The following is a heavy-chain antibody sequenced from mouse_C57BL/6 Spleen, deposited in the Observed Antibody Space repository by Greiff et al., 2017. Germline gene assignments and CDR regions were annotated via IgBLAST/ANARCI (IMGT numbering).Heavy chain of an antibody. CDR2: IHPNSGST. Sequence: QVQLQQSGAELVKPGASVKLSCKASGYTFTSYWMHWVKQRPGQGLEWIGMIHPNSGSTNYNEKFKNKATLTVDKSSSTAYMQLSSLTSEDSAVYYCARATVVEYFDVWGTGTTVTVSS. CDR1: GYTFTSYW. CDR3: ARATVVEYFDV. D-gene: IGHD1-1*01. J-gene: IGHJ1*03. V-gene: IGHV1-64*01.